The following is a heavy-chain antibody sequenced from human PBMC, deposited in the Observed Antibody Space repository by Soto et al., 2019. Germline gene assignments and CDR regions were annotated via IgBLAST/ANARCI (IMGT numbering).Heavy chain of an antibody. J-gene: IGHJ5*02. Sequence: SETLSVTCAVAGYSIGSGVYSWSWIRQPPGKGLEWIGYIYHSGSTYYNPSLKSRVTISVDRSKNQFSLKLSSVTAEDTAVYYCARVPDRWGQGTLVTVSS. CDR2: IYHSGST. D-gene: IGHD2-2*01. CDR1: GYSIGSGVYS. V-gene: IGHV4-30-2*01. CDR3: ARVPDR.